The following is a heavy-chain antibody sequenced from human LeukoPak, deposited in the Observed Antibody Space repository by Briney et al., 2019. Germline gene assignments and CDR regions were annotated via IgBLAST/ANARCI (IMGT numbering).Heavy chain of an antibody. CDR1: GYTFTSYD. CDR2: MNPNSGNT. Sequence: ASVKVSCKASGYTFTSYDINWVRQATGQGLEWMGWMNPNSGNTGYAQKFQGRVTMTRNTSISTAYMELSSLRSEDTAVYYCASDEVRGVIDGNWFAPWGQGTLVTVSS. CDR3: ASDEVRGVIDGNWFAP. J-gene: IGHJ5*02. D-gene: IGHD3-10*01. V-gene: IGHV1-8*01.